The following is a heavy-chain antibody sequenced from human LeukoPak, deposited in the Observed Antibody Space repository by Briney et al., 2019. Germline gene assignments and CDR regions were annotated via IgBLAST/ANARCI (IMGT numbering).Heavy chain of an antibody. CDR3: ASEWIQLWSNVYYFDY. Sequence: PSETLSLTCTVSGGSISSSSYYWGWIRQPPGKGLEWIGRIYTSGSTNYNPSLKSRVTISVDTSKNQFSLKLSSVTAADTAVYYCASEWIQLWSNVYYFDYWGQGTLVTVSS. CDR2: IYTSGST. D-gene: IGHD5-18*01. CDR1: GGSISSSSYY. J-gene: IGHJ4*02. V-gene: IGHV4-61*02.